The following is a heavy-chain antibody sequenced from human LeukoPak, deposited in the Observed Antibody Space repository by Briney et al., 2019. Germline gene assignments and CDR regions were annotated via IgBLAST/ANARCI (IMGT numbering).Heavy chain of an antibody. CDR2: ISGSGGST. J-gene: IGHJ4*02. V-gene: IGHV3-23*01. CDR1: GFTFSSYA. D-gene: IGHD6-13*01. CDR3: AKDPGNPRYYFDY. Sequence: PGGSLRPSCAASGFTFSSYAMSWVRQAPGKGLEWVSAISGSGGSTYYADSVKGRFTIARDNSKNTLYLQMNSLRAEDTAVYYCAKDPGNPRYYFDYWGQGTLVTVSS.